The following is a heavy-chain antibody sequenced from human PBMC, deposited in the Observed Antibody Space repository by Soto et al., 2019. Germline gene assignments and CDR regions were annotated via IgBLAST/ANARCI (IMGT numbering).Heavy chain of an antibody. CDR2: IYHSGST. Sequence: QLQLQESGSGLVKPSQTLSLTCAVSGGSISSGGYSWSWIRQPPGKGLEWIGYIYHSGSTYYNPSLKSRVTISVDRSKNQFSLKLSSVTAADTAVYYCARGTREWGSGTTRWFDPWGQGTLVTVTS. CDR3: ARGTREWGSGTTRWFDP. D-gene: IGHD3-10*01. V-gene: IGHV4-30-2*01. J-gene: IGHJ5*02. CDR1: GGSISSGGYS.